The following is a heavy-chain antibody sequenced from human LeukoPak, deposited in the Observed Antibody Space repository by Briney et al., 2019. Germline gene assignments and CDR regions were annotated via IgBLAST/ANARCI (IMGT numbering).Heavy chain of an antibody. D-gene: IGHD3-9*01. CDR2: INPSGGST. J-gene: IGHJ4*02. Sequence: GASLKVSCKASGYTFTSYYMHWGRQPPGQGLEWMGIINPSGGSTSYAQKFQGRVTMTRDTSTSTVYMELSSLRSEDTAVYYCAREGDDILTGYGPWDYWGQGTLVTVSS. CDR3: AREGDDILTGYGPWDY. CDR1: GYTFTSYY. V-gene: IGHV1-46*01.